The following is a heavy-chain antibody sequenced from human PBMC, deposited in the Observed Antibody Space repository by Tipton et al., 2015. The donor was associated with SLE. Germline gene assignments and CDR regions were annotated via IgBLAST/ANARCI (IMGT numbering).Heavy chain of an antibody. CDR2: IYYSGST. J-gene: IGHJ4*02. Sequence: TLSLTCTVSGGSISSSSYYWGWIRQPPGKGLEWIGSIYYSGSTYYNPSLKSRVTISVDTSKNQFSLKLSSVTAADTAVYYCARRRYNYYYFDYWGQGTLVTVSS. CDR1: GGSISSSSYY. CDR3: ARRRYNYYYFDY. V-gene: IGHV4-39*07. D-gene: IGHD1-1*01.